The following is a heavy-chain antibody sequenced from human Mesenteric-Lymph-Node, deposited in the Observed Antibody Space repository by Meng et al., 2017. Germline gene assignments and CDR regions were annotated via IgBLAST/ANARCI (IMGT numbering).Heavy chain of an antibody. CDR2: IYYNRRA. J-gene: IGHJ4*02. V-gene: IGHV4-39*07. Sequence: SETLSLTCSVSGESISSSNIHWGWIRQPPGKGLEWIGSIYYNRRAYYHPSLKGRVTISIDSSRNQFSLSLTSVTAADTATYYCAREEADGNLGGYWGQGRLVTVSS. CDR3: AREEADGNLGGY. D-gene: IGHD6-13*01. CDR1: GESISSSNIH.